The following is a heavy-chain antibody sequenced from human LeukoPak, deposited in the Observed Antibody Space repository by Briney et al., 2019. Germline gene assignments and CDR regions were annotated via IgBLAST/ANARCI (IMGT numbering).Heavy chain of an antibody. V-gene: IGHV1-8*01. CDR1: GFTFTNYD. D-gene: IGHD4-17*01. CDR2: MNPKSGNT. J-gene: IGHJ4*02. Sequence: ASVKVSCKASGFTFTNYDINWVRQATGQGPEWMGWMNPKSGNTSYAQKFQGRVTMTRDMSTSTVYMELSSLRSEDTAVYYCARAALNGDYGLLGYWGQGTLVTVSS. CDR3: ARAALNGDYGLLGY.